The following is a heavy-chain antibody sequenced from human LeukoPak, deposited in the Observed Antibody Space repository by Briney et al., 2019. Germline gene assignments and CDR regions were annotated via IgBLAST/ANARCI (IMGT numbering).Heavy chain of an antibody. CDR3: ARGYSSWNP. V-gene: IGHV4-59*01. J-gene: IGHJ1*01. CDR1: GGSISIYY. Sequence: PSETLSLTCTVSGGSISIYYWSWIRQPPGKGLEWIGYIYYSGSTNYNPSLKSRVTISVDTSKNQFSLKLSSVTAADTAVYYCARGYSSWNPWGQGTLVTVSS. D-gene: IGHD6-13*01. CDR2: IYYSGST.